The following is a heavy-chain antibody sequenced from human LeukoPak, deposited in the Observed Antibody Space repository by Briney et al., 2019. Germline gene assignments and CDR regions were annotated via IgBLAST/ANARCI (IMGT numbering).Heavy chain of an antibody. J-gene: IGHJ4*02. CDR1: GFTVSSNS. Sequence: QPGGSLRLSCTVSGFTVSSNSMSWVRQAPGNGLEWVSFIYSDNTHYSDSVKGRFTISRDNSKNTLYLQMNSLRAEDTAVYYCARRAGAYSHPYDYWGQGTLVTVSS. CDR3: ARRAGAYSHPYDY. CDR2: IYSDNT. D-gene: IGHD4/OR15-4a*01. V-gene: IGHV3-53*01.